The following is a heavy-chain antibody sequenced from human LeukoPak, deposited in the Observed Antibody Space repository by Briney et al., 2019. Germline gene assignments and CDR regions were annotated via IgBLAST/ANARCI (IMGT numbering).Heavy chain of an antibody. CDR1: GFAFGSEA. CDR2: ISPGGGTT. CDR3: ASSNSRGKTTVITRDY. D-gene: IGHD4-17*01. Sequence: GGSLRLSCAVSGFAFGSEAMSWVRQSPARGLEWVASISPGGGTTYYADYVKGRFTISRDNSKNSLFVQMNSLRAEDTAVYYCASSNSRGKTTVITRDYWGQGTLVTVSS. V-gene: IGHV3-23*01. J-gene: IGHJ4*02.